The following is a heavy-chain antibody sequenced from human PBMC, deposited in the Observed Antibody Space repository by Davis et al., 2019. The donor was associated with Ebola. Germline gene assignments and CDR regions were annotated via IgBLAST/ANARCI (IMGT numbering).Heavy chain of an antibody. CDR3: ARRYLRGWYFDL. CDR2: KFHSGPS. D-gene: IGHD1-14*01. Sequence: SETLSLTCIVSGVSIASHYWSWIRQPPGKELEWIGYKFHSGPSNYNPSLKSRVAISVDPSKNQFSLKLTSVTAADTAVYYCARRYLRGWYFDLWCRGTLVTVSS. V-gene: IGHV4-59*11. CDR1: GVSIASHY. J-gene: IGHJ2*01.